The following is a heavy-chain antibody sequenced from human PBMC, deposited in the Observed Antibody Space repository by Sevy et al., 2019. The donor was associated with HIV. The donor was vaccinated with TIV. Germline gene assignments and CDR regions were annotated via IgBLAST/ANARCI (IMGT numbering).Heavy chain of an antibody. Sequence: ASVKVSCKASGFTFTRSAVQWVRQARGQRLEWIGWIVVGSGKTNYAQKFQERVTITRDMSTSTAYMELSRLRSEDTAVYYCAADYIVVVPAAFYGMDVWGQGTTVTVSS. CDR2: IVVGSGKT. CDR3: AADYIVVVPAAFYGMDV. J-gene: IGHJ6*02. CDR1: GFTFTRSA. D-gene: IGHD2-2*01. V-gene: IGHV1-58*01.